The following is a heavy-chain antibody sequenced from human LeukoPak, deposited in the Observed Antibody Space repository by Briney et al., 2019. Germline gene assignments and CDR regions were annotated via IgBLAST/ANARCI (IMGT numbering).Heavy chain of an antibody. Sequence: GGSLRLSCAASGFTFSNYAMHWVRQAPGKGLEWVSSISSSGTYLYYADSVKGRFTISRDNAKDSLYLQMNSLRVEDTAVCFCARCLFGVINQTDYWGQGTLVTVSS. CDR1: GFTFSNYA. CDR2: ISSSGTYL. D-gene: IGHD3-3*01. V-gene: IGHV3-21*01. CDR3: ARCLFGVINQTDY. J-gene: IGHJ4*02.